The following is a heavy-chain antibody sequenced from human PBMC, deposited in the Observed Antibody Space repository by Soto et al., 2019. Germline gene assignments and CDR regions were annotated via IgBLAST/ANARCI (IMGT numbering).Heavy chain of an antibody. J-gene: IGHJ5*02. D-gene: IGHD5-12*01. CDR3: ARWRGEMATINNWFDP. CDR1: GGTFSSYA. V-gene: IGHV1-69*13. CDR2: IIPIFGTA. Sequence: SVKVSCKASGGTFSSYAISWVRQAPGQGLEWMGGIIPIFGTANYAQKFQGRVTITADESTSTAYMELSSLRSEDTAVYYCARWRGEMATINNWFDPWGQGTLVTVSS.